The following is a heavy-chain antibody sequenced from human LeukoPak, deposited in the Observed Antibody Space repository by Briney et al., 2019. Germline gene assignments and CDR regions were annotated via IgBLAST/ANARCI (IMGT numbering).Heavy chain of an antibody. CDR2: ISYSGST. J-gene: IGHJ4*02. D-gene: IGHD4-23*01. CDR1: GGSISSYY. Sequence: PSETLSLTCTVSGGSISSYYWSWIRQPPGKGLEWIGYISYSGSTNYNPSLKSRVTISVDTSKNQFSLKLRSVTAADTAVYYCARDRDNSGAAYFDYWGQGTLVTVSS. V-gene: IGHV4-59*01. CDR3: ARDRDNSGAAYFDY.